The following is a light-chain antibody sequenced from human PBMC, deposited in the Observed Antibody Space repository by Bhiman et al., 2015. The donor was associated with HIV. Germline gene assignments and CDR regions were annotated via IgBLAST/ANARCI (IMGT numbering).Light chain of an antibody. V-gene: IGLV1-40*01. CDR3: QSYDNSLNGWV. CDR1: SSNIGAGYD. CDR2: GST. Sequence: QSVLTQPPSVSGAPGQRVTISCTGDSSNIGAGYDVHWYQQVPGTAPKVLIYGSTHRPPGVPDRFSGSKSGTSASLAITGLQAEDEADYYCQSYDNSLNGWVFGGGTKLTVL. J-gene: IGLJ3*02.